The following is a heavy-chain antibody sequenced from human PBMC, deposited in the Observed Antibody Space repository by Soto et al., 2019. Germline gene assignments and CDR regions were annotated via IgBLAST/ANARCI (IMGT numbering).Heavy chain of an antibody. CDR2: IYPGDSDT. D-gene: IGHD3-22*01. CDR3: ARHGATRPTYYYDSSGYYLLPPLDV. J-gene: IGHJ6*02. V-gene: IGHV5-51*01. CDR1: GYSVTSYW. Sequence: GEALKISGKGSGYSVTSYWIGWVRQMPGKGLEWMGIIYPGDSDTRYSPSFQGQVTISADKSISTAYLQWSSLKASDTAMYYCARHGATRPTYYYDSSGYYLLPPLDVWGQRTTVPVSS.